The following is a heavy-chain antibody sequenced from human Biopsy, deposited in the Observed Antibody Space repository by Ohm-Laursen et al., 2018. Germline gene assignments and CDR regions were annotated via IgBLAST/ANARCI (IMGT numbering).Heavy chain of an antibody. CDR3: ARLYRLDDYWNDDPPDAFDV. CDR1: GGSIKSYY. J-gene: IGHJ3*01. V-gene: IGHV4-59*01. D-gene: IGHD3-3*01. CDR2: IYYTGHT. Sequence: SETLSLTCPVSGGSIKSYYWNWIRQSPGKGLEWIGFIYYTGHTNYNPSLRGRVTISVDTSKKQFSLKLSSVTAADTAVFFCARLYRLDDYWNDDPPDAFDVWGQGTMVTVSS.